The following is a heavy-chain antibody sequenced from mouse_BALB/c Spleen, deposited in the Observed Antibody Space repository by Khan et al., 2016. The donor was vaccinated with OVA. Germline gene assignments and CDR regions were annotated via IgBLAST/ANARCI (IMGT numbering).Heavy chain of an antibody. Sequence: QIQLVQSGPELKKPGETVKISCKASGYTFTNNGMNWVKLAPGQGFKWMGWINTYTGKAAYADDFKGRFAFSLETSASTAYLQINNLKNEDTATYFCARVGYNGTMDYWGKGTSVTVPS. J-gene: IGHJ4*01. D-gene: IGHD2-14*01. CDR1: GYTFTNNG. CDR2: INTYTGKA. V-gene: IGHV9-3-1*01. CDR3: ARVGYNGTMDY.